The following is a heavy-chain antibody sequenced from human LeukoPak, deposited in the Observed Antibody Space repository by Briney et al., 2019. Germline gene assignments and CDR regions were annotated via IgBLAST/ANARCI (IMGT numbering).Heavy chain of an antibody. D-gene: IGHD4-17*01. CDR3: ARSYGDPALRSWDYYYYGMDV. V-gene: IGHV3-13*01. CDR1: GFTFNSYD. J-gene: IGHJ6*02. Sequence: SGGSLRLSCAASGFTFNSYDMHWVRQATGKGLEWVSAICTAGDTYYPGSVKGRFTISRENAKNSLYLQMNSLRAGDTAVYYCARSYGDPALRSWDYYYYGMDVWGQGTTVTVSS. CDR2: ICTAGDT.